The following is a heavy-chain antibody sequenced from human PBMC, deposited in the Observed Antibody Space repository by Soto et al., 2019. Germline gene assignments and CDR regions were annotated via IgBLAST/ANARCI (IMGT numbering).Heavy chain of an antibody. V-gene: IGHV3-21*01. CDR1: GFTFSSYS. D-gene: IGHD3-16*02. Sequence: AGGSLRLSCAASGFTFSSYSMNWVRQAPGKGLEWVSSISSSSSYIYYADSVKGRFTISRDNAKNSLYLQMNSLRAEDTAVYYCARGDYDYVWGSYRYRVYFDYWGQGTLVTVSS. CDR3: ARGDYDYVWGSYRYRVYFDY. CDR2: ISSSSSYI. J-gene: IGHJ4*02.